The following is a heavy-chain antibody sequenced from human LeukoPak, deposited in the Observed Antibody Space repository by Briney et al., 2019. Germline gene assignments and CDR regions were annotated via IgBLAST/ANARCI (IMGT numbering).Heavy chain of an antibody. V-gene: IGHV3-48*01. J-gene: IGHJ4*02. CDR1: GFTFSSYI. Sequence: GGSLRLSCAASGFTFSSYIMNWVRQAPGKGLEWVSYISSSSSTIYYADSVKGRFTISRDNAKNSLYLQMNSLSAEDTAVYYCARDHLGFMGIVVVPAAASYKYFDYWGQGTLVTVSS. CDR2: ISSSSSTI. CDR3: ARDHLGFMGIVVVPAAASYKYFDY. D-gene: IGHD2-2*03.